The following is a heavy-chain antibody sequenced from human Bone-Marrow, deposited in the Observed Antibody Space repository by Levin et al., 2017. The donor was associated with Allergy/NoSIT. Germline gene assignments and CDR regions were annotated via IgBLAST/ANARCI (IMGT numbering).Heavy chain of an antibody. CDR3: AAALGYCSSTSCYPLFDY. CDR2: IVVGSGNT. V-gene: IGHV1-58*02. D-gene: IGHD2-2*01. CDR1: GFTFTSSA. Sequence: SVKVSCKASGFTFTSSAMQWVRQARGQRLEWIGWIVVGSGNTNYAQKFQERVTITRDMSTSTAYMELSSLRSEDTAVYYCAAALGYCSSTSCYPLFDYWGQGTLVTVSS. J-gene: IGHJ4*02.